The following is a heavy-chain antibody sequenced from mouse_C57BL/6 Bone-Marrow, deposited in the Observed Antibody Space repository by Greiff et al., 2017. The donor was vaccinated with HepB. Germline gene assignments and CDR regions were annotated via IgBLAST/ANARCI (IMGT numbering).Heavy chain of an antibody. V-gene: IGHV1-69*01. Sequence: QVQLQQPGAELVMPGASVKLSCKASGYTFTSYWMHGVKQRPGQGLEWIGEIDPSDSYTNYNQKFKGKSTLTVDKSSSTAYMQLSSLTSEDSAVYYCARSYSNYPFAYWGQGTLVTVSA. CDR1: GYTFTSYW. CDR2: IDPSDSYT. D-gene: IGHD2-5*01. CDR3: ARSYSNYPFAY. J-gene: IGHJ3*01.